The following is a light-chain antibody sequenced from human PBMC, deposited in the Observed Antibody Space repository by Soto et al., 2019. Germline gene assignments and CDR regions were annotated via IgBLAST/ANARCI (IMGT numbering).Light chain of an antibody. J-gene: IGLJ2*01. Sequence: QSVLTQPPSVSTAPEQKVTISCSGSSANIGSNYVSWYQHLPGTAPKLVIYDSDKRPSEIPDRFSGSKSGTSATLDITGLQTGDEADYYCGAWDSSLSVVVFGGGTKLTVL. V-gene: IGLV1-51*01. CDR2: DSD. CDR3: GAWDSSLSVVV. CDR1: SANIGSNY.